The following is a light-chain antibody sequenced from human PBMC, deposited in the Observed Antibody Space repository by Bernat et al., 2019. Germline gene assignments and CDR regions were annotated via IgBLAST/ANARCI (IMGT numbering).Light chain of an antibody. Sequence: EIVLTQSPGTLSLSLGESATLSCRASQRVNNNYDNWYQQRPGQAPRLLIYGGSLRPSVIPDRFSGSGSGTDFTLTISRLEPEDFADYYCQQYDNSSPTSFGGGTKVDIK. CDR2: GGS. CDR1: QRVNNNY. V-gene: IGKV3-20*01. J-gene: IGKJ4*01. CDR3: QQYDNSSPTS.